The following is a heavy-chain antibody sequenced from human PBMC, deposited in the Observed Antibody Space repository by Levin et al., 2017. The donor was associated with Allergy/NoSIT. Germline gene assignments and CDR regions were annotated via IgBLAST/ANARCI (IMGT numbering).Heavy chain of an antibody. D-gene: IGHD1-1*01. V-gene: IGHV4-39*01. J-gene: IGHJ2*01. Sequence: MASETLSLNCTVSGGSINRSSYYWGWIRQPPGKGLEWIGSIYYSGSTYYNPSLKSRVTISVDTSKNQFSLKLSSVTAADTAVYYCARGDNPGGYFDLWGRGTLVTVSS. CDR2: IYYSGST. CDR3: ARGDNPGGYFDL. CDR1: GGSINRSSYY.